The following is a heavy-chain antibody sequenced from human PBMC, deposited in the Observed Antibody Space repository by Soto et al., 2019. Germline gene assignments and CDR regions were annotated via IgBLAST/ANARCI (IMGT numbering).Heavy chain of an antibody. Sequence: PSETLSLTCAVYGGSFSGYYWSWIRQPPGKGLEWIGEINHSGSTNYNPSLKSRVTISVDTSKNQFSLKLSSVTAADTAVYYCARGKQGYYDSSGYYSYWGQGTLVTVSS. J-gene: IGHJ1*01. D-gene: IGHD3-22*01. CDR1: GGSFSGYY. CDR2: INHSGST. V-gene: IGHV4-34*01. CDR3: ARGKQGYYDSSGYYSY.